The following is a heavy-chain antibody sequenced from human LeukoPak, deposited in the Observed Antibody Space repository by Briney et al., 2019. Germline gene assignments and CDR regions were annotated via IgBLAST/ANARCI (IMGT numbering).Heavy chain of an antibody. CDR1: GGSISSTNYY. CDR2: IYSDGT. D-gene: IGHD3-10*01. Sequence: PSGTLSLTCTVSGGSISSTNYYWGWIRQPPGKGLEWIGSIYSDGTYYNPSLKSRIAMSVDTSKNQFSLSLRSVTATDTAVYYCARHYYAGSGTYRPFDYWGQGTLVTVAS. V-gene: IGHV4-39*01. CDR3: ARHYYAGSGTYRPFDY. J-gene: IGHJ4*02.